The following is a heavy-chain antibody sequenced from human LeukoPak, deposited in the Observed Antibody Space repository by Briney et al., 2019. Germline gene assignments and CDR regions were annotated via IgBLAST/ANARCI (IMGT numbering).Heavy chain of an antibody. J-gene: IGHJ4*02. D-gene: IGHD4-23*01. V-gene: IGHV4-30-4*01. CDR2: IYYSGST. Sequence: SETLSLTCTVSGGSISSGDYCWSWIREPPGKCLEWIGYIYYSGSTYYNPSLKSRVIISVDTSKKQFSLKLSSVSAADTAVYYCARGPPPYMVREWGRGTLVTVSS. CDR3: ARGPPPYMVRE. CDR1: GGSISSGDYC.